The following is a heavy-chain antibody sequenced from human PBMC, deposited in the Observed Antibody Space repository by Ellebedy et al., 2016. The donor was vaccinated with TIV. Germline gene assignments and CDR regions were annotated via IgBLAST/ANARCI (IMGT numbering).Heavy chain of an antibody. CDR3: ARADELLGIAAAVYPFDY. Sequence: MPSETLSLTCTVSGVSINNYYWSWIRQSPGKGLEWIGYISHTGSTNYSPYFESRVTILSDTSKSQFSLKLTSVTAADTDVYYCARADELLGIAAAVYPFDYWGQGTLVTVST. J-gene: IGHJ4*02. CDR1: GVSINNYY. D-gene: IGHD6-13*01. CDR2: ISHTGST. V-gene: IGHV4-59*01.